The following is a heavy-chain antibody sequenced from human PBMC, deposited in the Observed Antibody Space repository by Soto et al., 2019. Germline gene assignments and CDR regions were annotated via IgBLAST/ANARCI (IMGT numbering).Heavy chain of an antibody. V-gene: IGHV1-18*01. CDR3: ARDTITMVRVGLQYYYYYGMDV. Sequence: ASVTVSCKASGYTFTSYGISWVRQAPGQGLEWMGWISAYNGNTNYAQKLQGRVTMTTDTSTSTAYMELRSLRSDDTAVYYCARDTITMVRVGLQYYYYYGMDVWGQGTTVTVSS. J-gene: IGHJ6*02. CDR1: GYTFTSYG. D-gene: IGHD3-10*01. CDR2: ISAYNGNT.